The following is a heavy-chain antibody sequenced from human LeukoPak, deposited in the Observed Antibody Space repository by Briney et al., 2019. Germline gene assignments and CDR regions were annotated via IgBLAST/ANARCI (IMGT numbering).Heavy chain of an antibody. J-gene: IGHJ6*03. D-gene: IGHD6-19*01. CDR1: GGSISSYY. CDR3: ARDPQAVAGRRSYYYYMDV. Sequence: PSETLSLTCTVSGGSISSYYWSWIRQPAGKGLEWIGRIYTNGSTNYNPSLKSRVTMSVDTSKNQFSLKLSSVTAADTAVYYCARDPQAVAGRRSYYYYMDVWGKGTTVTVSS. V-gene: IGHV4-4*07. CDR2: IYTNGST.